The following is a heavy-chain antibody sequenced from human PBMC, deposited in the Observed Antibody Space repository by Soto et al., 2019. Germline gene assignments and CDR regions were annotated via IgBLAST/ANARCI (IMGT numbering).Heavy chain of an antibody. CDR3: AIPPDAKITMVRGVNFDY. Sequence: QVQLVQSGAEVKKPGASVKVSCKASGYTFTSYDINWVRQATGQGLEWMGWMNPNSGNTGYAQKFQGRVTMTRNTSISTAYMELSSLRSEDTAVYYCAIPPDAKITMVRGVNFDYWGQGTLVTVSS. V-gene: IGHV1-8*01. CDR2: MNPNSGNT. CDR1: GYTFTSYD. J-gene: IGHJ4*02. D-gene: IGHD3-10*01.